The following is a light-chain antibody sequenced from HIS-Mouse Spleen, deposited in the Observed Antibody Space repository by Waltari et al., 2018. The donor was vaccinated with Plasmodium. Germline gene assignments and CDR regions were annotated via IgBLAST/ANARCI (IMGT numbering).Light chain of an antibody. V-gene: IGKV1D-8*02. Sequence: AIWMTQSPSLLSASTGDRVTISWRMRQGISSYLAWYQQKPGKAPELLIYAASTLQSGVPSRFSGSGSGTDFTLTISCLQSEDFATYYCQQYYSFPWTFVQGTKVEIK. CDR2: AAS. J-gene: IGKJ1*01. CDR3: QQYYSFPWT. CDR1: QGISSY.